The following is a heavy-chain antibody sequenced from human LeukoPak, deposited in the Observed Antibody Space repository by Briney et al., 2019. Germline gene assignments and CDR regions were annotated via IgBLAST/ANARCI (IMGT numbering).Heavy chain of an antibody. Sequence: SETLSLTCAVYGGSFSGYYWSWIRQPPGKGLEWIGEINHSGSTNYNPSLKSRVTISVDTSKNQFSLKLSSVTAADTAVYYCARSIYQLLDDAFDIWGQGTMVTVSP. D-gene: IGHD2-2*01. CDR2: INHSGST. CDR1: GGSFSGYY. CDR3: ARSIYQLLDDAFDI. J-gene: IGHJ3*02. V-gene: IGHV4-34*01.